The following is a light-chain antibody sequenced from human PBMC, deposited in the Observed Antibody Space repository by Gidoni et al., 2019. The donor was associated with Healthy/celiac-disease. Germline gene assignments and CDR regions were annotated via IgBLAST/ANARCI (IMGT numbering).Light chain of an antibody. J-gene: IGKJ2*01. CDR2: AAS. CDR1: QSISSY. V-gene: IGKV1-39*01. Sequence: DIQMTQSPSSLSASVGDSVTITCRASQSISSYLNWYQQKPGKAPKLLIYAASSLQSGVPSRFSGSGSGTDFTLTISSLQPEDFATYYCQQSYSTPPYTFXQXTKLEIK. CDR3: QQSYSTPPYT.